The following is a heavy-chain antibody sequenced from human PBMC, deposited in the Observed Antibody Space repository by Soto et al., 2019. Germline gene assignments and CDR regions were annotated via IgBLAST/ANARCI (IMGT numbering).Heavy chain of an antibody. V-gene: IGHV3-23*01. Sequence: PGGSLRLSCAASGFTFSSYAMSWVRQAPGKGLEWVSAISGSGGSTYYADSVKGRFTISRDNSKNTLYLQMNSLRAEDTAVYYCAKTPAGTGKPVGELFYVDYWGQGTLVTVSS. CDR3: AKTPAGTGKPVGELFYVDY. CDR1: GFTFSSYA. J-gene: IGHJ4*02. D-gene: IGHD3-10*01. CDR2: ISGSGGST.